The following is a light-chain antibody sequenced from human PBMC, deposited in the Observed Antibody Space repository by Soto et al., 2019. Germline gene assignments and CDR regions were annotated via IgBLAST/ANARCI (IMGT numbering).Light chain of an antibody. J-gene: IGLJ2*01. V-gene: IGLV2-14*01. Sequence: QSALTQPASVSGSPGQSITISCTGTSSDVGGYNYVSWYQQYPGKAPKLMIYDDSNGPSGVSNRFSGSKSGNTAYLTISGLQADDEADYYCSSYTSSSTLVFGGGTKLTVL. CDR2: DDS. CDR1: SSDVGGYNY. CDR3: SSYTSSSTLV.